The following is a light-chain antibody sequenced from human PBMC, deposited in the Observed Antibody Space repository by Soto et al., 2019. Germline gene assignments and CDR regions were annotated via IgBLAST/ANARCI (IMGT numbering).Light chain of an antibody. CDR2: WAS. CDR1: QSVLFISNNKNF. V-gene: IGKV4-1*01. J-gene: IGKJ1*01. CDR3: QQFFHTPT. Sequence: IVMTQSPDFLSVSLGERATINCRANQSVLFISNNKNFLAWYQHKPGQPPKLFLNWASTRASGVPDRFSGSGTGTDFTLTISSLHAEDVAVYYCQQFFHTPTFGQGTKVEI.